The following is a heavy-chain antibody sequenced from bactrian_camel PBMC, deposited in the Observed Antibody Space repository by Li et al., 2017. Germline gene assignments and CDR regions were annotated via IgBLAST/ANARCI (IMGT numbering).Heavy chain of an antibody. CDR2: TDADGSR. J-gene: IGHJ4*01. CDR3: AARRTAWNGERTLDPSSYEY. D-gene: IGHD1*01. Sequence: HVQLVESGGDSVQTGGSLRLSCEVSGSIYNRYCMGWFRQPQGKEREGVAATDADGSRHYADSLKGRFTISQDNAKNQLYLQMNSLKAEDTAMYYCAARRTAWNGERTLDPSSYEYWGQGTQVTVS. V-gene: IGHV3S53*01. CDR1: GSIYNRYC.